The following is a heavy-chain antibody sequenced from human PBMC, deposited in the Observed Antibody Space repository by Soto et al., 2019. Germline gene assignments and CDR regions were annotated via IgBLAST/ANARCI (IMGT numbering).Heavy chain of an antibody. CDR2: ISAYNGNT. Sequence: ASVKVSCKASGYTFTSYGISWVRQAPGQGLEWMGWISAYNGNTNYAQKLQGRVTMTTDTSTSTAYMELRSLRSEDTAVYYCARQGVAGPRVLWFDPWGQGTLVTVSS. CDR1: GYTFTSYG. CDR3: ARQGVAGPRVLWFDP. V-gene: IGHV1-18*01. D-gene: IGHD6-19*01. J-gene: IGHJ5*02.